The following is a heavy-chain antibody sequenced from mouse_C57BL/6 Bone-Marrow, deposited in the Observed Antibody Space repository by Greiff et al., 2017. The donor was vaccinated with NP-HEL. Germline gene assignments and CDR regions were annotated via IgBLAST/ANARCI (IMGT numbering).Heavy chain of an antibody. CDR1: GYTFTDYE. CDR3: TGLTGTKGY. V-gene: IGHV1-15*01. J-gene: IGHJ2*01. D-gene: IGHD4-1*01. CDR2: IDPETGGT. Sequence: QVQLQQSGAELVRPGASVTLSCKASGYTFTDYEMHWVKQTPVHGLEWIGAIDPETGGTAYNQKFKGKAILTADKSSSTAYMELRSLTAEDSAVYYCTGLTGTKGYWGQGTTLTVSS.